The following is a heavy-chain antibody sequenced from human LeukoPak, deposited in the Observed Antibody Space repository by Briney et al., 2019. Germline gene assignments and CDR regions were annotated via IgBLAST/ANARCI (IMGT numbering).Heavy chain of an antibody. CDR1: GFTFSDYT. Sequence: SGGSLRLSCAASGFTFSDYTMNWVRQAPGKGLEWVSSIGSVTTYIYYADSVKGRFTISRDNAKNSLSLQMNSLRAEDTAVYYCARAMAVAGPYYFDYWGQGTLVTVSS. D-gene: IGHD6-19*01. CDR3: ARAMAVAGPYYFDY. J-gene: IGHJ4*02. V-gene: IGHV3-21*01. CDR2: IGSVTTYI.